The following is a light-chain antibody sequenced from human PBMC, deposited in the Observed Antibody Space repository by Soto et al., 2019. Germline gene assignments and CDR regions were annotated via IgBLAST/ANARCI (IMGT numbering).Light chain of an antibody. J-gene: IGKJ3*01. CDR2: TAS. CDR3: HQYQSGPT. V-gene: IGKV3-15*01. Sequence: EIVMTQSPATLSMSPGERATLSCRASQSVSINLAWYQKKLGQAPRLLIYTASTMATGIPARFSASRSGTEFTHTIGSHQSENFAVYYCHQYQSGPTVDRGTRVDFK. CDR1: QSVSIN.